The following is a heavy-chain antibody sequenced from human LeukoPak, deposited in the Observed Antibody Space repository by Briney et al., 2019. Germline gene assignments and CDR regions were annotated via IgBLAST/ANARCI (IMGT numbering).Heavy chain of an antibody. CDR1: GFPFSSYW. V-gene: IGHV3-7*04. Sequence: GGSLRLSCVASGFPFSSYWMTWVRQAPGTGLEWVANIKQDGSKKSYVDSVKGRFTISRDNAKNSLYLQMNSLRAEDTAIYYCTRVGYIDEGIDYWGQGTLVTVSS. CDR3: TRVGYIDEGIDY. D-gene: IGHD5-24*01. J-gene: IGHJ4*02. CDR2: IKQDGSKK.